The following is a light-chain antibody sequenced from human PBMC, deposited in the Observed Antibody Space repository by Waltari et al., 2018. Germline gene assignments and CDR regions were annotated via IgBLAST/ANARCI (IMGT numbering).Light chain of an antibody. CDR3: NSYTGSSSWV. Sequence: QSALTQPTSVSGSPGQSITISCTGTSRDVGFYNYVSCYQQYPGKVPQLLIYEVSARPAGVSSRVSGSKSGNTASLTISGLQDDDEADYYCNSYTGSSSWVFGGGTKLTVL. CDR2: EVS. V-gene: IGLV2-14*01. J-gene: IGLJ3*02. CDR1: SRDVGFYNY.